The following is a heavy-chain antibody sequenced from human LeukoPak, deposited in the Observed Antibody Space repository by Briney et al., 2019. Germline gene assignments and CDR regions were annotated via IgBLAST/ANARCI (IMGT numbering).Heavy chain of an antibody. CDR2: MYYSGRT. J-gene: IGHJ5*02. Sequence: PSETLSLTCTVSGGSISSGDYYWSWIRQPPGKGLEWIGYMYYSGRTYYNPSLNSRATISVDTSKNQFSLKLSSVTAADTAVYYCARPYYYDSRIDPWGQGTLVTVSS. CDR1: GGSISSGDYY. D-gene: IGHD3-22*01. CDR3: ARPYYYDSRIDP. V-gene: IGHV4-30-4*01.